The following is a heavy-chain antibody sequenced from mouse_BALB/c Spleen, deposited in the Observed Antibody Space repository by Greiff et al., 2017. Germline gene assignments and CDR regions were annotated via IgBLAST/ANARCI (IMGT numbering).Heavy chain of an antibody. J-gene: IGHJ3*01. CDR3: ARGGYDAVFAY. CDR1: GFNIKDTY. D-gene: IGHD2-2*01. V-gene: IGHV14-3*02. Sequence: EVQRVESGAELVKPGASVKLSCTASGFNIKDTYMHWVKQRPEQGLEWIGRIDPANGNTKYDPKFQGKATITADTSSNTAYLQLSSLTSEDTAVYYCARGGYDAVFAYWGQGTLVTVSA. CDR2: IDPANGNT.